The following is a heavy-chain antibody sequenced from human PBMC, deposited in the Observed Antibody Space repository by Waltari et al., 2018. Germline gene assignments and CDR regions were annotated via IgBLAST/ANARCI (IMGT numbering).Heavy chain of an antibody. D-gene: IGHD6-13*01. CDR3: ARPHSSSCYRWGD. V-gene: IGHV4-39*01. Sequence: QLQLQESGPGLVKPSETLSLTCTVSGGSISSSSYYWGWIRLPPGKGLEWIGSMYYSGRPDYNPSIKSRVTITVDKSKSQFSLKLSSVTAADTAVYYCARPHSSSCYRWGDWCQGTLVTVSS. CDR1: GGSISSSSYY. J-gene: IGHJ4*02. CDR2: MYYSGRP.